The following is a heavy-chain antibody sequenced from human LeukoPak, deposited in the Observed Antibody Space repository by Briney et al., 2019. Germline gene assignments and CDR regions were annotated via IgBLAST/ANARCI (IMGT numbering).Heavy chain of an antibody. CDR2: IYTSGST. V-gene: IGHV4-4*07. CDR3: ARGDYVDGGYFDY. CDR1: GGSISTYY. Sequence: SETLSLTCTVSGGSISTYYWSWIRQPAGKGLEWIGRIYTSGSTNYNPSLKSRVSISVDNSNNQSSLKLSSVTAADTAVYYCARGDYVDGGYFDYWGQGSLVTVSS. D-gene: IGHD4-17*01. J-gene: IGHJ4*02.